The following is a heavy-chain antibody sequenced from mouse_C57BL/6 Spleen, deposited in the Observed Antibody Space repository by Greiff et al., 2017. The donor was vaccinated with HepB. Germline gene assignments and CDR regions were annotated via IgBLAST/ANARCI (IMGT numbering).Heavy chain of an antibody. CDR1: GYTFTSYW. D-gene: IGHD2-2*01. CDR3: ARGGTMVTTRYAMDY. CDR2: INPSNGGT. J-gene: IGHJ4*01. Sequence: QVQLQQPGTELVKPGASVKLSCKASGYTFTSYWMHWVKQRPGQGLEWIGNINPSNGGTNYNEKFKSKATLTVDKSSSTAYMQLSSLTSEDSAVYYCARGGTMVTTRYAMDYWGQGTSVTVSS. V-gene: IGHV1-53*01.